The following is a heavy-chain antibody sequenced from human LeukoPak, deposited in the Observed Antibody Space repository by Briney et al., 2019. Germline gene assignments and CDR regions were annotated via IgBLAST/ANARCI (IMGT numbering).Heavy chain of an antibody. Sequence: PGGSLRLSCAASGFTFSTYAMSWVRQAPGKGLEWVSGLSGSDDSTYYADSVRGRFTISRDNSKNTLYLQMNSLRAEDTAVYYCAKGRLRLGDYWGQGTLVTVSS. J-gene: IGHJ4*02. CDR3: AKGRLRLGDY. V-gene: IGHV3-23*01. CDR2: LSGSDDST. CDR1: GFTFSTYA. D-gene: IGHD5-12*01.